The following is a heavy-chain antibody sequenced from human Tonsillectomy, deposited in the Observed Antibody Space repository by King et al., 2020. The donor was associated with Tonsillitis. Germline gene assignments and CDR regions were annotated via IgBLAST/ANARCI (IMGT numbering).Heavy chain of an antibody. CDR3: ARCIVGATNDFAY. CDR1: GGSVSSSSYY. Sequence: QLQESGPGLVRPSETLSLTCTASGGSVSSSSYYWGWIRQPPGKGLEWIANIYYSGSAYYNPSLRSRVTISVDTSKNQFSLKLSSVTAADTAVYYCARCIVGATNDFAYWGQGTLVTVSS. V-gene: IGHV4-39*01. CDR2: IYYSGSA. J-gene: IGHJ4*02. D-gene: IGHD1-26*01.